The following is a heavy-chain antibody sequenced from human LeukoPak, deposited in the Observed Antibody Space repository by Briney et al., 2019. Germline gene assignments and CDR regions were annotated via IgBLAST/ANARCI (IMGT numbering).Heavy chain of an antibody. Sequence: HPGGSLRLSCAASGFTFSSYAMSWVRQAPGKGLEWVSAISGSGGSTYYADSVKGRFTISRDNSKNTLYLQMNSLRAEDTAVYYCARDLVDGSSAGKWGQGTLVTVSS. CDR3: ARDLVDGSSAGK. D-gene: IGHD6-6*01. J-gene: IGHJ4*02. CDR2: ISGSGGST. CDR1: GFTFSSYA. V-gene: IGHV3-23*01.